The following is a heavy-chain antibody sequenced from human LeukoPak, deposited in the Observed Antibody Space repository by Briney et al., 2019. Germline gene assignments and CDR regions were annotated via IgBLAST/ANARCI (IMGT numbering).Heavy chain of an antibody. J-gene: IGHJ5*02. CDR2: MYHSGST. D-gene: IGHD3-10*01. Sequence: SETLSLTCAVSGDSISSSNWWSWVRQPPGKGLEWIGEMYHSGSTNYNPSLKSRVTISVDKSKNQFSLRLNSVTAADTAVYYCARGGYYGSGNDFRFDPWGQGTLVTVSS. CDR3: ARGGYYGSGNDFRFDP. CDR1: GDSISSSNW. V-gene: IGHV4-4*02.